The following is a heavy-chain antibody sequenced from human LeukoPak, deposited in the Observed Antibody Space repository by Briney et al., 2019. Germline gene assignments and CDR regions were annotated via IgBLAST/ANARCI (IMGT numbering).Heavy chain of an antibody. CDR3: AIATTQYDAFDI. J-gene: IGHJ3*02. D-gene: IGHD5-12*01. Sequence: ASVKVSCKASGYTFTSYDINWVRQATGQGLEWMGWMNPNSGNTGYAQKFQGRVTMTRNTSISTAYMELSSLRSEDTAVYYCAIATTQYDAFDICGQGTMVTVSS. V-gene: IGHV1-8*01. CDR1: GYTFTSYD. CDR2: MNPNSGNT.